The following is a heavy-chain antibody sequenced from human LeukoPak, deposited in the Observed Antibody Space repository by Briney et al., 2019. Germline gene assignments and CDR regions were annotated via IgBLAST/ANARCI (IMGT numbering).Heavy chain of an antibody. CDR1: GFTFSSYA. Sequence: GGSLRLSCAASGFTFSSYAMSWVRQAPGKGLAWVSAISGSGVNTFYADSVKGRFTISRDNSKNTLYLQMSSLRAEDTAAYDCAKDLRYYDNSGYPDAFDIWGQGTMVTVSS. D-gene: IGHD3-22*01. V-gene: IGHV3-23*01. CDR2: ISGSGVNT. CDR3: AKDLRYYDNSGYPDAFDI. J-gene: IGHJ3*02.